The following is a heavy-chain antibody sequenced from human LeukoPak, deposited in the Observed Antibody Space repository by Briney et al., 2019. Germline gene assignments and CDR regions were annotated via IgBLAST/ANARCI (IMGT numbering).Heavy chain of an antibody. V-gene: IGHV4-38-2*02. CDR3: ARAYSSSWYHNWFDP. J-gene: IGHJ5*02. CDR1: GYSISSGYY. Sequence: SETLSLTCTVSGYSISSGYYWGWIRQPPGKGLEWIGIIYHSGSTYYNPSLKSRVTISVDTSKNQFSLKLSSVTAADTAVYYCARAYSSSWYHNWFDPWGQGTLVTVSS. CDR2: IYHSGST. D-gene: IGHD6-13*01.